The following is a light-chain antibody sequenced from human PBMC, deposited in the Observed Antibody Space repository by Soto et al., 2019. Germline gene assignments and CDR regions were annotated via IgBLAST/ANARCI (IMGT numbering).Light chain of an antibody. CDR2: EVS. CDR3: SSYAGSNNLYV. CDR1: SSDIGVYNY. J-gene: IGLJ1*01. Sequence: QSVLTQPPSASGSPGQSVTISCTGTSSDIGVYNYVSWYQQLPGKAPKLMIYEVSKRPSGVPDRFSGSKSGYTASLTVSGLQAEDEADYYCSSYAGSNNLYVFGTGTKVTVL. V-gene: IGLV2-8*01.